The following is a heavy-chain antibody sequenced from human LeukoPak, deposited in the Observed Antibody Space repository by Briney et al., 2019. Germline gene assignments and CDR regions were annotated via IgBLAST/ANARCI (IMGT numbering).Heavy chain of an antibody. CDR3: ARDQLGYCSSTSCYPYYYGMDV. J-gene: IGHJ6*02. V-gene: IGHV4-59*01. Sequence: SETLSLTCTVSGGSISSYYWSWIRPPPGKGLEWIGYIYYSGSTNYNPSLKSRVTISVDTSKNQFSLKLSSVTAADTAVYYCARDQLGYCSSTSCYPYYYGMDVWGQGTTVTVSS. CDR2: IYYSGST. D-gene: IGHD2-2*01. CDR1: GGSISSYY.